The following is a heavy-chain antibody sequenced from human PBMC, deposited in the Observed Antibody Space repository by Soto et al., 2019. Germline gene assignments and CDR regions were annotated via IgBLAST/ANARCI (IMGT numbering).Heavy chain of an antibody. V-gene: IGHV3-23*01. CDR1: GFTFGDYA. J-gene: IGHJ5*02. CDR2: IGGGGTDT. CDR3: AKDAVSYNGEWDWFDT. D-gene: IGHD3-10*01. Sequence: QLLESGGGLVQPGGSLRVHCVASGFTFGDYAMSWVRQAPGKRLEWVASIGGGGTDTYYAASVKGRFTISRDNSKSTLYLQMNNLRVEDTAVYYCAKDAVSYNGEWDWFDTWGQGTLVTVSS.